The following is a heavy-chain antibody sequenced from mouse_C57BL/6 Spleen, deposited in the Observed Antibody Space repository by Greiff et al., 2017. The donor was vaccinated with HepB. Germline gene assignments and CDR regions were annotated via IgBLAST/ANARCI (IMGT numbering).Heavy chain of an antibody. CDR2: INPSNGGT. V-gene: IGHV1-53*01. Sequence: VQLQQPGTELVKPGASVKLSCKASGYTFTSYWMHWVKQRPGQGLEWIGNINPSNGGTNYNEKFKSKATLTVDKSSSTAYMQLSSLTSEDSAVYYCARSGFYYYGSSPFAYWGQGTLVTVSA. J-gene: IGHJ3*01. CDR1: GYTFTSYW. D-gene: IGHD1-1*01. CDR3: ARSGFYYYGSSPFAY.